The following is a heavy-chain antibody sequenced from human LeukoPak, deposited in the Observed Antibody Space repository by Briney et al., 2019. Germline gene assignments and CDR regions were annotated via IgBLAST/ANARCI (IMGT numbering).Heavy chain of an antibody. CDR2: ISPSGSSI. V-gene: IGHV3-11*01. J-gene: IGHJ4*02. D-gene: IGHD2-15*01. CDR3: AKVSSKSARLGYFDY. CDR1: AFTFSDYY. Sequence: GGSLRLSCAASAFTFSDYYMSWVRQAPGQGLEWISYISPSGSSIYYADSVKGRFTISRDNTKNSLYLQMNSLRAEDTAVYYCAKVSSKSARLGYFDYWGQGTLVTVSS.